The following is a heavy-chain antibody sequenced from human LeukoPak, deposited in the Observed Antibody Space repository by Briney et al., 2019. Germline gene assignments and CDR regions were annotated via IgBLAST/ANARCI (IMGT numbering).Heavy chain of an antibody. J-gene: IGHJ4*02. D-gene: IGHD5-18*01. CDR3: ARGSTAMATFDN. CDR2: IYHSGNA. V-gene: IGHV4-4*02. CDR1: GGSISSDDW. Sequence: PSGTLSLTCAVSGGSISSDDWWSWVRQPPGKGLEYIGQIYHSGNANYNPSLKSRVTMSVDKSKNHFSLNLRSVTAADTAVYYCARGSTAMATFDNWGQGTLVTVSS.